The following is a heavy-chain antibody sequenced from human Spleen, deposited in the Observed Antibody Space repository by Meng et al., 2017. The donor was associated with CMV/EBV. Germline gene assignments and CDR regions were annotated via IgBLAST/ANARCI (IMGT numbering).Heavy chain of an antibody. Sequence: SETLSLTCTVSGGSVSSDSYYWSWIRQTPGKGLEWIGYVYIYHSGSTNYNPSLKSRVTISVDTSKNQFSLKLSSVTAADTAVYYCAREGVTDYWGQGTLVTVSS. CDR1: GGSVSSDSYY. CDR2: IYHSGST. V-gene: IGHV4-61*01. J-gene: IGHJ4*02. CDR3: AREGVTDY. D-gene: IGHD5-18*01.